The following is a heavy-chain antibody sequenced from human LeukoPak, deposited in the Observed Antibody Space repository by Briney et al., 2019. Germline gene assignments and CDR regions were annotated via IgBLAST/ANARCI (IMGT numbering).Heavy chain of an antibody. Sequence: SETLSLTCTVSGGSISSSSYYWGWIRQPPGKGLEWIGSIYYSGSTYYNPSLKSRVAMSIDTSKNQFSLKLSSVTAADTAVYYCAREATRINVIVVVTEAFDIWGQGTMVTVSS. CDR1: GGSISSSSYY. J-gene: IGHJ3*02. V-gene: IGHV4-39*07. CDR2: IYYSGST. D-gene: IGHD3-22*01. CDR3: AREATRINVIVVVTEAFDI.